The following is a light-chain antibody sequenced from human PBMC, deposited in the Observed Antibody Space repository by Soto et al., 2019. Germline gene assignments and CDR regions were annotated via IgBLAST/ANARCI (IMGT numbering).Light chain of an antibody. J-gene: IGLJ2*01. CDR1: SSDVGGYNH. Sequence: QSVLTQPASVSGSPGQSITISCTGTSSDVGGYNHVSWYQQHPGKAPKLMIYEVTNRPSGVSNRFSGSKSGNTASLTISGLQTEDEADYYCSSYTSSNTLLFGGGTKVTVL. CDR2: EVT. CDR3: SSYTSSNTLL. V-gene: IGLV2-14*01.